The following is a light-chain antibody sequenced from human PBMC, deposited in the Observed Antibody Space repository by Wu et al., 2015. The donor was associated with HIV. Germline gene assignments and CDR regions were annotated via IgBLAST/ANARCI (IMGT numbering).Light chain of an antibody. CDR2: AAS. V-gene: IGKV1-9*01. CDR1: QGISSY. CDR3: QQLDSYPLT. J-gene: IGKJ4*01. Sequence: IQLTQSPSSLSASIGDRVTITCRASQGISSYLAWYQQKPGKAPKLLIYAASTLQPGVPSRFSGSGSGTDFTLTISNLQPEDSATYYCQQLDSYPLTFGGGTKVEI.